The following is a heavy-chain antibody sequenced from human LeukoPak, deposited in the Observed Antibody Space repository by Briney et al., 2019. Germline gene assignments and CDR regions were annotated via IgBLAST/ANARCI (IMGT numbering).Heavy chain of an antibody. CDR1: GLTFSSYW. CDR3: ARAYYLSRDYSDL. Sequence: GGSLRLSCVAFGLTFSSYWMTWVRQAPGKGLEWVANIKVDGSEKYYVDSVKGRFTISRDNAKNSLFLQMNNVRAEDTAVYYCARAYYLSRDYSDLWGQGTLVTVSS. V-gene: IGHV3-7*01. D-gene: IGHD6-25*01. CDR2: IKVDGSEK. J-gene: IGHJ5*02.